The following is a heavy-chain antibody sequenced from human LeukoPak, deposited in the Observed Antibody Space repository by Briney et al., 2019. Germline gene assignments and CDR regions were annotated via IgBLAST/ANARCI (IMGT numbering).Heavy chain of an antibody. D-gene: IGHD2-2*01. CDR3: GTVNIISVVPAGGAFDI. J-gene: IGHJ3*02. CDR1: GVTFSSYS. Sequence: WGSLRLSCAASGVTFSSYSMNWFRQAPGKGLEWVSYISSSSSTIYYADSVKGRFTISIDNAKNPLYLQMNSLTAEDTAVYYCGTVNIISVVPAGGAFDIWGQGTMVTVSS. CDR2: ISSSSSTI. V-gene: IGHV3-48*01.